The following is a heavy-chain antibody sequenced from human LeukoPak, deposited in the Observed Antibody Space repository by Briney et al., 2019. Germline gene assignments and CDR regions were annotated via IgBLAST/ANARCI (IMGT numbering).Heavy chain of an antibody. J-gene: IGHJ4*02. D-gene: IGHD1-26*01. Sequence: QPGGSLRLSCAASGFTFSSSAMSWVRQAPGKGLEWVSSISGSGGSTYYADSVKGRFTISRDNSKNTLYLQMNSLRAEDTAVYYCARRRDSGSLQHFDYWGQGTLVTVSS. V-gene: IGHV3-23*01. CDR2: ISGSGGST. CDR3: ARRRDSGSLQHFDY. CDR1: GFTFSSSA.